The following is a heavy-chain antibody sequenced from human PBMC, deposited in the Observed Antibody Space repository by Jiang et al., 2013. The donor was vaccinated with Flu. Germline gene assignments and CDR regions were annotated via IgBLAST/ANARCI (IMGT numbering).Heavy chain of an antibody. V-gene: IGHV1-46*01. D-gene: IGHD2-15*01. Sequence: SGAEVKKPGASVKVSCKASGYTFTGYYMHWVRQAPGQGLEWMGIINPTGGSTTYAQKFQGRVTMTRDTSTSTVYMEMSSLRSEDTAVYYCARRCSGGSCSDYWGQGTLVTVSS. CDR1: GYTFTGYY. J-gene: IGHJ4*02. CDR3: ARRCSGGSCSDY. CDR2: INPTGGST.